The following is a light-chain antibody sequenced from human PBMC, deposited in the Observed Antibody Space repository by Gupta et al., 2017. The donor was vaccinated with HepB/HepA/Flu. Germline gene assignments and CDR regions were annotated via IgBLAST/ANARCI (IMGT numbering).Light chain of an antibody. CDR3: NSYTTSSTYV. J-gene: IGLJ1*01. CDR2: EVN. CDR1: SSDVGSYNR. V-gene: IGLV2-18*02. Sequence: QSALTQPPSVSGSPGQSVTISCPGSSSDVGSYNRVSWYQQPPGTAPKLMIYEVNNRPSGVPDRFSGSKSGNTASLTISGLQAEDEADYFCNSYTTSSTYVFGTGTKVTVL.